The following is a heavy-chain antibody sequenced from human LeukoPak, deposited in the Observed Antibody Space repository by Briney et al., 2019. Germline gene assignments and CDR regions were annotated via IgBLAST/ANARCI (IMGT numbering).Heavy chain of an antibody. Sequence: ASVTVSCKTSGYTFTSYGLSWVRQAPGQGLEWMGCIITFNGNTYYSQKLQGRVTMTTDTSTSTAYMELRSLRSDDTAVYYCAKTTVTSEEYFYYYMDVWGKGTTVTLSS. D-gene: IGHD4-17*01. CDR2: IITFNGNT. CDR3: AKTTVTSEEYFYYYMDV. J-gene: IGHJ6*03. V-gene: IGHV1-18*01. CDR1: GYTFTSYG.